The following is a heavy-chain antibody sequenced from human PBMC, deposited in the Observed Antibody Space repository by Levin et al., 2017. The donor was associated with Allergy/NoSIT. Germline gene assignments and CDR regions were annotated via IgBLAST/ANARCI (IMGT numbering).Heavy chain of an antibody. CDR2: IYYSGST. D-gene: IGHD2-21*02. J-gene: IGHJ6*02. Sequence: SETLSLTCTVSRGSISTYYWNWVRQPPGKGLEWIGNIYYSGSTNYNPSLKSRVAISVDTSKNQFSLKVTSVTAADTAVYYCAREKPLAYCGGDCSRDYYYGMDVWGQGTTVTVSS. CDR3: AREKPLAYCGGDCSRDYYYGMDV. V-gene: IGHV4-59*01. CDR1: RGSISTYY.